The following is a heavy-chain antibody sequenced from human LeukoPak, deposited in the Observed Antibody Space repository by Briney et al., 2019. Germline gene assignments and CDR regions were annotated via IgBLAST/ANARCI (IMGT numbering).Heavy chain of an antibody. CDR1: GNTFTSYY. D-gene: IGHD2-2*01. Sequence: ASVKVSCKASGNTFTSYYMHWVRQAPGQGLEWMGIINPSGGSTSYAQKFQGRVTMTRDTSTSTVYMELSSPRSEDTAVYYCARAYCSSNTSCARGWYFDLWGSGTLVTVSS. J-gene: IGHJ2*01. V-gene: IGHV1-46*01. CDR3: ARAYCSSNTSCARGWYFDL. CDR2: INPSGGST.